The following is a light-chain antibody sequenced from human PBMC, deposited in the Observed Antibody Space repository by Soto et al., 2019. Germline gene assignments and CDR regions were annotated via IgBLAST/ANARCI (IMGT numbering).Light chain of an antibody. V-gene: IGKV1-9*01. CDR2: AAS. Sequence: IQLTQSPSSLSASVGDRVTITCRASQGISSYFAWYQQKPGKAPKVLIYAASTLQNGVPPRFSDSGSGTDFTLTISSLQPEDFATYYCQQLNAYPYTFGQGTQLEIK. J-gene: IGKJ2*01. CDR1: QGISSY. CDR3: QQLNAYPYT.